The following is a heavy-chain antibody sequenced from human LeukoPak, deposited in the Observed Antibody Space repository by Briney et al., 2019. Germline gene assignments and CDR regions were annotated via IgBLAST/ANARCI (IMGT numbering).Heavy chain of an antibody. V-gene: IGHV4-30-2*01. D-gene: IGHD4-17*01. Sequence: SETLSLTCAVSGGSISSGGYSWSWIRQPPGKGLEWIGYIYHSGSTYYNPSLRSRVTISLGTSKNQFSLKLSSVTAADTAVYYCARCYGDSNWFDPWGQGTLVTVSS. CDR2: IYHSGST. J-gene: IGHJ5*02. CDR1: GGSISSGGYS. CDR3: ARCYGDSNWFDP.